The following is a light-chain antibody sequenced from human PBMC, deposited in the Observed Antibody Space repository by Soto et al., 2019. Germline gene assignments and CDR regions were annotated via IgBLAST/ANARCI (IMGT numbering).Light chain of an antibody. V-gene: IGKV3-15*01. J-gene: IGKJ1*01. CDR1: QSVSSN. CDR3: QQYANWPKT. Sequence: EIVMTQSPATLSVSPGERATLSCRASQSVSSNLAWYQQKPGQAPRLLIYAASTRATGIPARLSGSGSETEFTLTISSLQSEDLAVYYCQQYANWPKTFGQGTKVDIK. CDR2: AAS.